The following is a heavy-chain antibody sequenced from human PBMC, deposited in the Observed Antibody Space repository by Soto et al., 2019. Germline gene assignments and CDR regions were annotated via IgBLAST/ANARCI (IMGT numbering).Heavy chain of an antibody. Sequence: QVQLVESGGDVVQPGRSLRLSCAASGSTFSSYDIHWVRQAPGKGLEWVAHISPDGSNAYYADSVKGRFTVSRDNAKKTVYLQMNSLRAEDAAVYYCARGPSHGAFDIWGQGTMVTVSS. CDR1: GSTFSSYD. J-gene: IGHJ3*02. V-gene: IGHV3-30-3*01. CDR3: ARGPSHGAFDI. CDR2: ISPDGSNA.